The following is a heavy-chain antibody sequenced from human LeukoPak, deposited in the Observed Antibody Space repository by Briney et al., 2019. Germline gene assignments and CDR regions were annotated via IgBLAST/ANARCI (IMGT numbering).Heavy chain of an antibody. D-gene: IGHD3-22*01. J-gene: IGHJ3*02. CDR3: ARTRAGSRGYPDAFDI. CDR1: GLPFIGYR. Sequence: PGGPLSFPGQPSGLPFIGYRWNGAPRPPGRGWGGVPSFSSSSSYIYYADSVKGRFTISRDNAKNSLYLQMNSLRAEDAAVYYCARTRAGSRGYPDAFDIWGQGTMVTVSS. CDR2: FSSSSSYI. V-gene: IGHV3-21*01.